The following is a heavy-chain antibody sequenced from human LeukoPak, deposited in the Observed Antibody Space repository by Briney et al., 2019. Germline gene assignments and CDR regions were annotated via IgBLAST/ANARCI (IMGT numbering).Heavy chain of an antibody. D-gene: IGHD2-2*01. J-gene: IGHJ6*02. V-gene: IGHV3-30-3*01. CDR2: ISYDGSNK. Sequence: GGPLRLSRAASGFTFSSYAMHWVRQARGKGLEGVAVISYDGSNKYYADSVKGRFTIYRDNSKNNLYLQINSQRAEDTAVYYCAIGSGGRTIWVVVPAAQSSNYYYYGMDVWGQGTTVTVSS. CDR3: AIGSGGRTIWVVVPAAQSSNYYYYGMDV. CDR1: GFTFSSYA.